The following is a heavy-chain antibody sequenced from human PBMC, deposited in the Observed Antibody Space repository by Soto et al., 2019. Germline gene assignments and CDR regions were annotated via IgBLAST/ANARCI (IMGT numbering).Heavy chain of an antibody. CDR2: ISAYNGNT. CDR3: ARDLDCSSTSCYSYYYMDV. V-gene: IGHV1-18*01. D-gene: IGHD2-2*01. J-gene: IGHJ6*03. Sequence: QVPLVQSGAEVKKPGASVKVSCKASGYTFTSYGISWVRQAPGQGLEWMGWISAYNGNTNYAQKLQGRVTMTTDTSTSTAYMELRSLRSDDTAVYYCARDLDCSSTSCYSYYYMDVWGKGTTVTVSS. CDR1: GYTFTSYG.